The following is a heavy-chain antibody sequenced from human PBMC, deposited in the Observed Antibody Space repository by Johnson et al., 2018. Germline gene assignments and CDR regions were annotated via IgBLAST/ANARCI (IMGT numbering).Heavy chain of an antibody. V-gene: IGHV3-7*01. D-gene: IGHD1-26*01. CDR1: GFTFSNYC. J-gene: IGHJ3*02. Sequence: EVQLVESGGGLVQPGGSLRLSCAASGFTFSNYCMAWVRQTPGKGLEWVANRKQDGSEMYYADSVKGRVTIPRDNAKNSLLLQMNSLRAEDTALYYCARDIGGSWADAFDIWGQGTMVTVSS. CDR2: RKQDGSEM. CDR3: ARDIGGSWADAFDI.